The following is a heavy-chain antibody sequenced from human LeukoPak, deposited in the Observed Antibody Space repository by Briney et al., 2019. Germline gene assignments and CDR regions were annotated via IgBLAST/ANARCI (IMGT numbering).Heavy chain of an antibody. CDR3: ARHRTSWLIDS. CDR2: ISLSGGTI. CDR1: GFTFSSYA. V-gene: IGHV3-23*01. D-gene: IGHD1-14*01. J-gene: IGHJ4*02. Sequence: QTGGSLRLSCAASGFTFSSYAMSWVRQAPGKGLEWVSPISLSGGTIYHANSVSRRFTISRDNSTNTRYLQMNSLRAEDTPVYYCARHRTSWLIDSWGQRTLVAVSS.